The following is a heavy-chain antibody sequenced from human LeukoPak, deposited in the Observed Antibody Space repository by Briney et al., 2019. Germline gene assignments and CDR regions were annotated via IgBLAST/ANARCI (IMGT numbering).Heavy chain of an antibody. CDR2: INPNSGGT. V-gene: IGHV1-2*02. J-gene: IGHJ4*02. Sequence: ASVKVSCKASGYTFTGYYMHWVRQAPGQGLEWMGWINPNSGGTNYAQKSQGRVTMTRDTSISTAYMELSRLRSDDTAVYYCATNRGTTVTTCFLDYWGQGTLVTVSS. D-gene: IGHD4-11*01. CDR3: ATNRGTTVTTCFLDY. CDR1: GYTFTGYY.